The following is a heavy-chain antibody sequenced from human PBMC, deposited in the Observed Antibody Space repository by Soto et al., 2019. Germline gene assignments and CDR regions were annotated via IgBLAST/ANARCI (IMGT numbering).Heavy chain of an antibody. V-gene: IGHV4-59*01. D-gene: IGHD6-13*01. J-gene: IGHJ4*02. CDR1: GDSINNYY. CDR3: AKYRRTEAEGFTLDS. Sequence: SETLSLTCTVSGDSINNYYWSWIRQPPGKRLEWIGYIYYTGSTTYNPSLESRVTMSVDTSKNQFSLKLSSVNAADTAVYYCAKYRRTEAEGFTLDSWGQGTLVTVSS. CDR2: IYYTGST.